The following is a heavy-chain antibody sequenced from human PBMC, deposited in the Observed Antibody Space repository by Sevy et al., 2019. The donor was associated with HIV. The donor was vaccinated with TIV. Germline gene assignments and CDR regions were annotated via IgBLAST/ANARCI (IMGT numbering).Heavy chain of an antibody. Sequence: GGSLRLSCAASGFSFSAYWMNWVRQAPGKGREWVANIKPDGSDKHYVDSAEGRYTNSRENAKNSLYLQRNSLRVEDTAMYYCAQETFGRFDSWGQGTLVTVSS. CDR1: GFSFSAYW. V-gene: IGHV3-7*01. CDR3: AQETFGRFDS. D-gene: IGHD1-26*01. J-gene: IGHJ4*02. CDR2: IKPDGSDK.